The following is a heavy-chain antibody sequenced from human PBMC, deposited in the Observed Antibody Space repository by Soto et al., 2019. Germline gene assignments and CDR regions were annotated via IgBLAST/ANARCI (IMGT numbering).Heavy chain of an antibody. CDR3: ATDGFASPVDS. CDR2: IRSKTSGGAA. V-gene: IGHV3-15*01. Sequence: EVQLVESGGGLVQPGGSLRLSCAASGFTFSNAWMIWVRQAPGKGLEWLGRIRSKTSGGAADYSAPVEGRFTISRDDSKNTLYLQMNSLKTEETAIYYCATDGFASPVDSWGQGTLVTVSS. J-gene: IGHJ4*02. D-gene: IGHD3-10*01. CDR1: GFTFSNAW.